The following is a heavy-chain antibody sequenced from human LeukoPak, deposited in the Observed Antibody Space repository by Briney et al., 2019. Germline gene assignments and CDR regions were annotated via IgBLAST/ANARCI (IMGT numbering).Heavy chain of an antibody. V-gene: IGHV4-39*07. J-gene: IGHJ6*03. Sequence: PSETLSLTCTVSGGSISSSSYYWGWIRQPPGKGLEWIGSIYYSGSTYYNPSLKSRVTISVDTSKNQFSLKLSSVTAADTAVYYCARETVVVPAAEGLYYYMDVWGKGTTVTVSS. D-gene: IGHD2-2*01. CDR1: GGSISSSSYY. CDR2: IYYSGST. CDR3: ARETVVVPAAEGLYYYMDV.